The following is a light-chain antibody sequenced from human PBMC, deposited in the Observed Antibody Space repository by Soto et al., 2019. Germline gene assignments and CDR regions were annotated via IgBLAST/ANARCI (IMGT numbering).Light chain of an antibody. CDR2: AAS. Sequence: EIVMTQSPATLSVSPGERATLSCRASQSIGSNLAGYQQKPGQAPRLLLYAASIRATDFPARFSGSGSGTEFTPTISGLLSDDGAVYYCQQYNNWPPWTFGHGTKVEIK. CDR3: QQYNNWPPWT. CDR1: QSIGSN. V-gene: IGKV3-15*01. J-gene: IGKJ1*01.